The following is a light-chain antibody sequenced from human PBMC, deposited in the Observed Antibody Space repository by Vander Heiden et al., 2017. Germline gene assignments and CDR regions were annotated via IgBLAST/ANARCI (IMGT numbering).Light chain of an antibody. CDR1: QTVTSSY. Sequence: EIVLTQSPGTLSLYPGERATVSCRASQTVTSSYLAWYQQKPGQTPRLLIYGASSRATGIPDRFGGSGSGTDFTLTVTRLEPEDSAVYYCQQDGDSHTFGGGTKVEIK. CDR2: GAS. V-gene: IGKV3-20*01. J-gene: IGKJ4*01. CDR3: QQDGDSHT.